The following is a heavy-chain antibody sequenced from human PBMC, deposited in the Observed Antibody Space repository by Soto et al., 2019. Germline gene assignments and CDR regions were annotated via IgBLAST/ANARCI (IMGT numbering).Heavy chain of an antibody. CDR2: MNPNSGNT. CDR1: GYTFTSYD. D-gene: IGHD2-15*01. CDR3: ARGPYCSGGSCFPYDV. V-gene: IGHV1-8*01. Sequence: ASLKVSCKASGYTFTSYDINWVRQATGQGLEWMGWMNPNSGNTGYAQKFQGRVTMTRNTSISTAYMELSSLRSEDTAVYYCARGPYCSGGSCFPYDVWGQGTTVTVSS. J-gene: IGHJ6*02.